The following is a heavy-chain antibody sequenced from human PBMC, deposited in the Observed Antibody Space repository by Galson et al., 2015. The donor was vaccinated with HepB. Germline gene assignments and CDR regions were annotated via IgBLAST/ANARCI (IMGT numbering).Heavy chain of an antibody. J-gene: IGHJ5*02. CDR1: GFTFSNAW. V-gene: IGHV3-15*01. CDR3: TTDFGENDP. Sequence: SLRLSCAASGFTFSNAWMSWVRQAPGKGLQWVGRIKSKTDGETTDYAAPVKGRFTISRDDSENMLYLQMNSLKTEDTAVYYCTTDFGENDPWGQGTLVSVSS. CDR2: IKSKTDGETT. D-gene: IGHD3-10*01.